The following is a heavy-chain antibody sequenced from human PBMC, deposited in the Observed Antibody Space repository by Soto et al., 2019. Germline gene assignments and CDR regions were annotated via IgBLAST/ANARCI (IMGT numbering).Heavy chain of an antibody. Sequence: SETLSLTCTVSGGSISGYYWSWIRQPPGKGLEWIGYIYYSGSTNYNPSLKSRVTISVDTSKNQFSLKLSSVTAADTAVYYCARAAYYHDTRPFDYWGQGTLVTVSS. CDR1: GGSISGYY. CDR3: ARAAYYHDTRPFDY. CDR2: IYYSGST. V-gene: IGHV4-59*01. J-gene: IGHJ4*02. D-gene: IGHD3-22*01.